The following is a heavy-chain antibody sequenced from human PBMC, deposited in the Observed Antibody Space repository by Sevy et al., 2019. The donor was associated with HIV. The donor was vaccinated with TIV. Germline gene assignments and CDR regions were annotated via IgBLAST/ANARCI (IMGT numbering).Heavy chain of an antibody. CDR1: GSSFSHSY. CDR3: AGGSAGSPTA. V-gene: IGHV3-74*01. CDR2: VNSDGLIT. D-gene: IGHD3-16*01. J-gene: IGHJ5*02. Sequence: GGSLRLSCAVSGSSFSHSYMHWVRQSPGKGLMWVSRVNSDGLITTYADSVKGRFTISRDNARHTVYLQMNSLRADDTAVYYCAGGSAGSPTAWGPGTLVTVSS.